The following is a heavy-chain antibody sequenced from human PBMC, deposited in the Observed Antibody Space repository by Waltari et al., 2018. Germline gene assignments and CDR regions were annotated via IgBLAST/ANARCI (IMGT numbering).Heavy chain of an antibody. CDR1: GGSISSSSYY. J-gene: IGHJ3*02. CDR2: IYYSGST. D-gene: IGHD1-26*01. V-gene: IGHV4-39*07. CDR3: ARVGQLPGDAFDI. Sequence: QLQLQESGPGLVKPSETLSLTCTVSGGSISSSSYYWGWIRQPPGKGLEWIGSIYYSGSTYYNPSLKSRVTISVDTSKNQFSLKLSSVTAADTAVYYCARVGQLPGDAFDIWGQGTMVIVSS.